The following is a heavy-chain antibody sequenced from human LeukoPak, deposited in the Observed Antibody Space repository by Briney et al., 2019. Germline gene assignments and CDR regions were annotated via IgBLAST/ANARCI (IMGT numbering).Heavy chain of an antibody. J-gene: IGHJ6*04. CDR2: ISYDGSNK. Sequence: GRSLRLSCAASGFTFSSYGMHWVRQAPGKGLEWVAVISYDGSNKYYADSVKGRFTISRDNSKNTLYVQMNSLRGEDTAVYYCAKDGPHTIVRGVIISDYYYYGMDVWGKGTTVTVSS. D-gene: IGHD3-10*01. V-gene: IGHV3-30*18. CDR3: AKDGPHTIVRGVIISDYYYYGMDV. CDR1: GFTFSSYG.